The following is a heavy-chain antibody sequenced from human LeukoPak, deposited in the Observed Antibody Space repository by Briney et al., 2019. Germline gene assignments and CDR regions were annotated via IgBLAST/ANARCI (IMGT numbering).Heavy chain of an antibody. Sequence: GASVKVSCKASGYTFTSYDINWVRQATGQGLEWMGWISAYNGNTNYAQKLQGRVTMTTDTSTSTAYMELRSLRSDDTAVYYCARGVGYYDFWSGYDHWGQGTLVTVSS. D-gene: IGHD3-3*01. CDR3: ARGVGYYDFWSGYDH. V-gene: IGHV1-18*01. CDR2: ISAYNGNT. CDR1: GYTFTSYD. J-gene: IGHJ4*02.